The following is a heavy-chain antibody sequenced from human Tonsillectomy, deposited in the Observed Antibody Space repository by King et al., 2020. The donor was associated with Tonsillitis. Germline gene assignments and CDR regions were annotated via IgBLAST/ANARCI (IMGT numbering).Heavy chain of an antibody. D-gene: IGHD2-21*02. J-gene: IGHJ4*02. V-gene: IGHV3-7*03. CDR3: AGDPHCGADCYTVDF. CDR1: GFSFNSDG. CDR2: INQDGSKT. Sequence: VQLVESGGGLVQPGGSLILSCAASGFSFNSDGMSWVRQAPGKGLEWVADINQDGSKTYYVASVRGRFTISRDNTKNSVYLQMYSLRAEDTAVYYCAGDPHCGADCYTVDFWGQGTLVTVSS.